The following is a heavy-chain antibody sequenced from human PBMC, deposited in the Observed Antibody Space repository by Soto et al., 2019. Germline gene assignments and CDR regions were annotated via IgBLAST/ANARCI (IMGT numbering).Heavy chain of an antibody. Sequence: GASLKVSCKASGYTFTGYYMHWVRQAPGQGLEWMGWINPNSGGTNYAQKFQGWVTMTRDTSISTAYMELSRLRSDDTAVYYCARESTPVLRFLEGPRGFDYWGQGTLVNVSS. CDR3: ARESTPVLRFLEGPRGFDY. CDR2: INPNSGGT. V-gene: IGHV1-2*04. J-gene: IGHJ4*02. D-gene: IGHD3-3*01. CDR1: GYTFTGYY.